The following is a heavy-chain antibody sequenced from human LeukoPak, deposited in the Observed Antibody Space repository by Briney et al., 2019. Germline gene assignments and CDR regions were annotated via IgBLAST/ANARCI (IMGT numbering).Heavy chain of an antibody. Sequence: PGGSLRLSCSASGFPFDNTWMTWVRQAPGKGLEWVGRIKPKHDGATTDYAAPVKGRFTISRDDTKNTSFLQMTSLNAEDSGVYFCATVIFVYTAFDIWGQGTVVTVSS. V-gene: IGHV3-15*01. J-gene: IGHJ3*02. CDR2: IKPKHDGATT. CDR1: GFPFDNTW. CDR3: ATVIFVYTAFDI. D-gene: IGHD3-16*02.